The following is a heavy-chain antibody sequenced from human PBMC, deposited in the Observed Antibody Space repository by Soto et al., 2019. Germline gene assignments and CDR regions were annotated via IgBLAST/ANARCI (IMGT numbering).Heavy chain of an antibody. D-gene: IGHD2-15*01. CDR2: INPNSGGT. J-gene: IGHJ4*02. CDR3: ARGIVVVVAATPNFDY. V-gene: IGHV1-2*02. Sequence: QVQLVQSGAEMKKPGASVKVSCKASGYTFTGYYMNWVRQAPGQGLEWMGWINPNSGGTNYAQKFQGRVTMTRDTSISTAYMELSRLRSDDTAVYYCARGIVVVVAATPNFDYWGQGTLVTVSS. CDR1: GYTFTGYY.